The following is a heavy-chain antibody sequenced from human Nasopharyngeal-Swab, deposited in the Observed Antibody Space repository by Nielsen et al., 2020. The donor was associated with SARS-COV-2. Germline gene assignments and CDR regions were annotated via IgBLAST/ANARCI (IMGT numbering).Heavy chain of an antibody. CDR3: ARQHQLLGDY. Sequence: SETLSLTCTVSGASITTRCYYWGWFRQPPGKGLEWIGSIYYSGGTYYNPSLKSRVTISVDTSKNQFSLKLSSVTAAETAVYYCARQHQLLGDYWGQGTLVTVSS. CDR2: IYYSGGT. D-gene: IGHD2-2*01. J-gene: IGHJ4*02. V-gene: IGHV4-39*01. CDR1: GASITTRCYY.